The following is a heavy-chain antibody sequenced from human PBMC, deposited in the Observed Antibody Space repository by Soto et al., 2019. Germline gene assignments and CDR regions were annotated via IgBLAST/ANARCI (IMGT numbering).Heavy chain of an antibody. CDR3: ARAGIVQVSYAMDV. V-gene: IGHV4-59*01. Sequence: QLQLQESGPGLVKPSETLSLTCTVSGGSIGGDSWSWIRPSPGKGLDFIGYIYHSGSTNYNPSLKSRDTISMDTSKNQFSLRLSSVTAADTAVYYCARAGIVQVSYAMDVWGQGTKVTVSS. J-gene: IGHJ6*02. D-gene: IGHD2-8*01. CDR2: IYHSGST. CDR1: GGSIGGDS.